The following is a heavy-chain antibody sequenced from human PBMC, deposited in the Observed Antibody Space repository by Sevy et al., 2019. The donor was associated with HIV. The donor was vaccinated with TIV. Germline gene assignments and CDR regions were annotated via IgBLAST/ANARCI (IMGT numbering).Heavy chain of an antibody. CDR3: KRAAGYYDKGLDH. V-gene: IGHV3-48*03. J-gene: IGHJ5*02. CDR2: ISSSGSSR. CDR1: GFIFSSYE. D-gene: IGHD3-22*01. Sequence: GESLKISCTASGFIFSSYEMNWVRQAPGKGLEWGSYISSSGSSRNDADSVKGRFTIARDNVKNSVYMQMNSQRAEDKAIYYCKRAAGYYDKGLDHWGQGTLVTVSS.